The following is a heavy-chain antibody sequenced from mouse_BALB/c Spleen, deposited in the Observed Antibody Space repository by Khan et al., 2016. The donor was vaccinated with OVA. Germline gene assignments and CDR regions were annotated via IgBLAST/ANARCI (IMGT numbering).Heavy chain of an antibody. Sequence: EVELVESGGGLVQPGESLKLSCESNEYEFPSHDMSWVRKTPEKRLELVAAINSDGGSTYYPDTMERRFIISRDNTKKNLYLQMSSLRSEDTALYCCTSHNYRYSWFAYWGQGTLVTVSA. V-gene: IGHV5-2*01. J-gene: IGHJ3*01. CDR1: EYEFPSHD. CDR2: INSDGGST. CDR3: TSHNYRYSWFAY. D-gene: IGHD2-14*01.